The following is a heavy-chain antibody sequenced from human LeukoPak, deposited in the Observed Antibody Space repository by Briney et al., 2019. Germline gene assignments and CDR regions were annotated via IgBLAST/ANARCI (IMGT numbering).Heavy chain of an antibody. V-gene: IGHV3-11*04. J-gene: IGHJ6*04. CDR3: AELGITMIGGV. CDR2: ISSSGNTT. CDR1: GFTFSDNY. D-gene: IGHD3-10*02. Sequence: GGSLRLSCAASGFTFSDNYMSWIRQTPGKGLEWVSYISSSGNTTKNADSVKGRFTITRDNAKNSLYLQMNSLRAEDTAVYYCAELGITMIGGVWGKGTTVTISS.